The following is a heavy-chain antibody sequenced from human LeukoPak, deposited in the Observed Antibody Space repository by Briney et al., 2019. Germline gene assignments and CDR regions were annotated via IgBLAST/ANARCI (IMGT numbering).Heavy chain of an antibody. J-gene: IGHJ6*03. CDR3: ARQTPYSYGHNYYYYYMDV. CDR2: IYPGDSDT. V-gene: IGHV5-51*01. D-gene: IGHD5-18*01. CDR1: GYSFTSYW. Sequence: GESLKISCKGSGYSFTSYWIGWVRQMPGKGLEWMGIIYPGDSDTRYSPSFQGQVTISADKSISTAYLQWSSLKASDTAMYYCARQTPYSYGHNYYYYYMDVWGKGTTVTVSS.